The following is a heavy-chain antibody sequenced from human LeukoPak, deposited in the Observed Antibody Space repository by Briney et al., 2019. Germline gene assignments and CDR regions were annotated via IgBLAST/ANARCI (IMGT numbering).Heavy chain of an antibody. CDR3: ARRGRGKYSYDRSGYYFLDY. D-gene: IGHD3-22*01. J-gene: IGHJ4*02. CDR2: IYYSGST. CDR1: GGSISSSSYY. Sequence: SETLSLTCTVSGGSISSSSYYWGWIRQPPGKGLESFGSIYYSGSTYYNPSLKSRVTISVDTSKNQFSLKLSSVTAADTAVYYCARRGRGKYSYDRSGYYFLDYWGQGTLVTVSS. V-gene: IGHV4-39*01.